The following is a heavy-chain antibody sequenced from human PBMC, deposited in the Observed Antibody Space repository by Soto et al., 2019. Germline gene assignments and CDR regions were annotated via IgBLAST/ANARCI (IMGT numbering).Heavy chain of an antibody. J-gene: IGHJ6*02. D-gene: IGHD5-12*01. Sequence: HPGGSLRLSCAASGFTFSSYGMHWVRQAPGKGLEWVAVISYDGSNKYYADSVKGRFTISRDNSKNTLYLQMNSLRAEDTAVYYCAKDGKGYSGSRSAEPYYYYGMDVWGQGTTVTVSS. CDR3: AKDGKGYSGSRSAEPYYYYGMDV. CDR1: GFTFSSYG. CDR2: ISYDGSNK. V-gene: IGHV3-30*18.